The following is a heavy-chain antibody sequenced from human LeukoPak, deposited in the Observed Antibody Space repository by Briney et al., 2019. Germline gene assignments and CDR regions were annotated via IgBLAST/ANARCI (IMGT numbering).Heavy chain of an antibody. J-gene: IGHJ4*02. CDR3: ARQYGGTYYFDY. D-gene: IGHD4-23*01. Sequence: PSETLSLTCIVSGDXISSYYWGWIRQPPGEGLQWIGSIYYSGSTHYNPSLKSRVTISVDTSKSQFSLRLSSVTAADTAVYFCARQYGGTYYFDYWGQGTLVTVSS. CDR1: GDXISSYY. V-gene: IGHV4-39*01. CDR2: IYYSGST.